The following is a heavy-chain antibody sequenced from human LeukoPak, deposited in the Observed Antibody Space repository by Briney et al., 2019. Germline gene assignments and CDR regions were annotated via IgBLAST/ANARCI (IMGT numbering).Heavy chain of an antibody. CDR1: GGSFSGYF. D-gene: IGHD5-12*01. CDR2: INHSGST. J-gene: IGHJ6*03. V-gene: IGHV4-34*01. Sequence: SETLSLTCAVYGGSFSGYFWSWIRQPPGKGLEWIGEINHSGSTNYNPSLKSRVTLSVDTSKNHFSLNLSPVSAADTAVYYCARGTSGYDFGKPPYYHYYYMDVWGKGTTVTVSS. CDR3: ARGTSGYDFGKPPYYHYYYMDV.